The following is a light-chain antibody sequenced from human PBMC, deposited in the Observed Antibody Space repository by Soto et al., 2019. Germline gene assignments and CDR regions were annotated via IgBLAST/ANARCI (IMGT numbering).Light chain of an antibody. CDR2: DVN. CDR1: SSDVGGYNY. V-gene: IGLV2-11*01. CDR3: CSYAGTYSSHVV. Sequence: QSALTQPRSVSGSPGQSVTISCVGTSSDVGGYNYVSWYQQHPGKAPKLMIYDVNKRPSGVPDRFSGSKSGNTASLTISGLQAEDEADYYCCSYAGTYSSHVVFGGGTQLTVL. J-gene: IGLJ2*01.